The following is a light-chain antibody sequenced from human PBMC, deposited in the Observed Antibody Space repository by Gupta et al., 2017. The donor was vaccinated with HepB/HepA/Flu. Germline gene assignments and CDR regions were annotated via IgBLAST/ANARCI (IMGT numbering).Light chain of an antibody. Sequence: QSALTQPASVSGSPGQSITISCTGTRSDVGSYNPVSWYQQHPGKAPKLMIYEVNKWPSGVSNRFSGSKSGNTASLTISGLQAEDEADYYCCSYASTTVVFGGGTKLTVL. CDR3: CSYASTTVV. J-gene: IGLJ2*01. CDR1: RSDVGSYNP. V-gene: IGLV2-23*02. CDR2: EVN.